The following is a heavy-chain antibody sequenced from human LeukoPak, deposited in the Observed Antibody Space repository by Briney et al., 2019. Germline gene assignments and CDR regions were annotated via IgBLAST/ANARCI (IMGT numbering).Heavy chain of an antibody. Sequence: PGGSLRLSCAASGFTFSSYWMSWVRQAPGRGLEWVANIKQDGSEKYYVDSVKGRFTISRDNAKNSLYLQMNSLRAEDTAVYYCAREVRAAAFDYWGQGTLVTVSS. CDR1: GFTFSSYW. J-gene: IGHJ4*02. V-gene: IGHV3-7*01. CDR2: IKQDGSEK. D-gene: IGHD6-13*01. CDR3: AREVRAAAFDY.